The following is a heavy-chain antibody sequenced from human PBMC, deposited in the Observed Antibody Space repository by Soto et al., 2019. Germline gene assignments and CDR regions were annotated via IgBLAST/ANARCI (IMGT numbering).Heavy chain of an antibody. CDR2: IYYSGST. CDR1: GGSISSGGYY. CDR3: AREAAGCSCRRCPPPAFDY. V-gene: IGHV4-31*03. J-gene: IGHJ4*02. D-gene: IGHD2-15*01. Sequence: QVQLQESGPGLVKPSQTLSLTCTVSGGSISSGGYYWSWIRQHPGKGLEWIGYIYYSGSTYYNPYLNSRVTRSVATAKNQFSPKLSSVTGADTAVYYCAREAAGCSCRRCPPPAFDYWGQGTLVTVSS.